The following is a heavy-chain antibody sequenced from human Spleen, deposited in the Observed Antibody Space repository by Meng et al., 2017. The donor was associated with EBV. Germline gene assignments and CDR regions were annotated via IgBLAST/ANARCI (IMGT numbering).Heavy chain of an antibody. CDR1: GGSVSSGSYY. CDR3: TRAGASLSPPS. CDR2: IYYTGNT. Sequence: QVQLQQSGPRLVKPSETLSLNCTVSGGSVSSGSYYWNWIRQPPGKGLELIGYIYYTGNTNYNPSLKSRVSMSIDTSTNQFSLNLSPVTAADTAIYYCTRAGASLSPPSWGQGTLVTVSS. J-gene: IGHJ5*02. V-gene: IGHV4-61*01. D-gene: IGHD3-10*01.